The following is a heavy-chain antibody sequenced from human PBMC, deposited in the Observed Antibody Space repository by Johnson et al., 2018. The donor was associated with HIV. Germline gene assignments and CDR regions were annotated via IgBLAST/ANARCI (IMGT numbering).Heavy chain of an antibody. D-gene: IGHD5-12*01. V-gene: IGHV3-30*02. CDR2: IQYDGSKK. CDR1: GFSFSTYD. Sequence: QVQLVESVGGVVQPGGSLRLSCAASGFSFSTYDLHWVRQAPGKGLEWVTFIQYDGSKKNYAVSVKGRFTISRDNSKNTLYLQLNSLRTEDTAVYYCAKHMWGFRYTGYDRDVFDVWGQGTMVTVSS. CDR3: AKHMWGFRYTGYDRDVFDV. J-gene: IGHJ3*01.